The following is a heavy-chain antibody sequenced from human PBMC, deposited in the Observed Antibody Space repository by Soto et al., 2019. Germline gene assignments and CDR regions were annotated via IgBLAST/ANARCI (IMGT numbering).Heavy chain of an antibody. D-gene: IGHD2-8*02. CDR3: ARGDYGTGGYPFPYFDY. CDR1: GYSFTGYY. CDR2: INTDSGAT. J-gene: IGHJ4*02. Sequence: HEHLVQSGAEVKRPGASLKVSCKASGYSFTGYYIHWVRQAPGQGLEWMGWINTDSGATNYAQNFQGRVTLTSDTSISTASMALTSLTSDDTAVYYCARGDYGTGGYPFPYFDYWGQGTLVIVSS. V-gene: IGHV1-2*02.